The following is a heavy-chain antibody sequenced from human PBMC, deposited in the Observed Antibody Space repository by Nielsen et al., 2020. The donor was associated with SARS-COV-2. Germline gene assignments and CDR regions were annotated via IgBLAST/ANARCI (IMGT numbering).Heavy chain of an antibody. CDR1: EFTFSRYT. CDR3: ARDGAD. D-gene: IGHD4/OR15-4a*01. Sequence: GESLKISCTGPEFTFSRYTMNWVRQAPGKGLEWVSSISRSSGDKYYADSVKGRFTISRDNVKNSLYLQMNSLRAEDTAVYYCARDGADWGQGTLVTVSS. V-gene: IGHV3-21*01. J-gene: IGHJ4*02. CDR2: ISRSSGDK.